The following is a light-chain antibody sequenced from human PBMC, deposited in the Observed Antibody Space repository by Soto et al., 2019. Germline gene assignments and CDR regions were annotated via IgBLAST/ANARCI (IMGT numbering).Light chain of an antibody. CDR2: GDS. CDR1: SSNIGAGFD. V-gene: IGLV1-40*01. Sequence: QSVLTQPPSVSGAPGQRVTISCTGSSSNIGAGFDVHWYQQLPGTAPKLLIYGDSNRPSGVPDRFSGSKSGTSASLAITGLQAEDEAHYYCAAWDDSLSVWVFGGGTQLTVL. J-gene: IGLJ3*02. CDR3: AAWDDSLSVWV.